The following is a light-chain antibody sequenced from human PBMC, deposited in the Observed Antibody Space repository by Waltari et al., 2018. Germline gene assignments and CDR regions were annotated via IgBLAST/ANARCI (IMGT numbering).Light chain of an antibody. V-gene: IGLV1-47*01. CDR1: SSNIGSNY. CDR3: AAWDDSLSGHYV. CDR2: RNN. Sequence: QSVLTQPPSASGTPRQRVTISCSGSSSNIGSNYVYWYQQLPGTAPKLLIYRNNQRPSGLLARFAGSKSGTAASLPISGLRSEDEADYYCAAWDDSLSGHYVFGTGTKVTVL. J-gene: IGLJ1*01.